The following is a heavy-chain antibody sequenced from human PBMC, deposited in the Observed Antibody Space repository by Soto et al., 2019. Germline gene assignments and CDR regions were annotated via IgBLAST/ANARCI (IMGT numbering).Heavy chain of an antibody. CDR3: ARTVWVVAATSGDAFDI. V-gene: IGHV4-39*01. J-gene: IGHJ3*02. CDR2: IYYSGST. CDR1: GGSISSSSYY. D-gene: IGHD2-15*01. Sequence: QLQLQESGPGLVKPSETLSLTCTVSGGSISSSSYYWGWIRQPPGKGLEWIGSIYYSGSTYYNPSLKSRVPISVDTSKNQFSLKLSSVTAADTAVYYCARTVWVVAATSGDAFDIWGQGTMVTVSS.